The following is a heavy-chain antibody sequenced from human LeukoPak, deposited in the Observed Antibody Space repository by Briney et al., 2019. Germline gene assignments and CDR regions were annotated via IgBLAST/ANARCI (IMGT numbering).Heavy chain of an antibody. CDR3: ATRPLYGGIDY. Sequence: PGGSLRLSCAASGFNFKIYAMTWVRQAPGRGLEWVSATSDSGGTTYYADSVKGRFTISRDNSKNTLYLQMNSLRADDTAVYYCATRPLYGGIDYWGQGTVVTVSS. CDR2: TSDSGGTT. D-gene: IGHD4-23*01. CDR1: GFNFKIYA. V-gene: IGHV3-23*01. J-gene: IGHJ4*02.